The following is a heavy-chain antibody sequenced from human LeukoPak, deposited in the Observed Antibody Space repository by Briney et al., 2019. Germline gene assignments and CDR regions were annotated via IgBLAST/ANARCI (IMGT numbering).Heavy chain of an antibody. Sequence: GGSLRLSCAASGFPFSSYSMNWVRQAPGKGLEWVSYISSSSSTIYYADSVKGRFTISRDDAKNSLYLQMNSLRDEDTAVYFCARAGLVGATSFDYWGQGTLVTVSS. CDR2: ISSSSSTI. V-gene: IGHV3-48*02. CDR1: GFPFSSYS. D-gene: IGHD1-26*01. CDR3: ARAGLVGATSFDY. J-gene: IGHJ4*02.